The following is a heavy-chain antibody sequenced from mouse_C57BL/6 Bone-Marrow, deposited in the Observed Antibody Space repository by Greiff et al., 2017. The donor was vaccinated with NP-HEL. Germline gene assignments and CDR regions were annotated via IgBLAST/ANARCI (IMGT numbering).Heavy chain of an antibody. J-gene: IGHJ4*01. CDR1: GYTFTDYY. Sequence: QVQLKQSGAELVRPGASVKLSCKASGYTFTDYYINWVKQRPGQGLEWIARIYPGSGNTYYNEKFKGKATLTAEKSSSTAYMQLSSLTSEDSAVYFCARWPPITTVVATDYAMDYWGQGTSVTVSS. V-gene: IGHV1-76*01. CDR3: ARWPPITTVVATDYAMDY. CDR2: IYPGSGNT. D-gene: IGHD1-1*01.